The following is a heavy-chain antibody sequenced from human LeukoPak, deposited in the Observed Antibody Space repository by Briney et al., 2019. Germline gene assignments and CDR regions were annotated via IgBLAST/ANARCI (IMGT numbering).Heavy chain of an antibody. CDR1: GFTFSSYA. CDR2: ISGGGSFT. Sequence: PGGSLRLSCAASGFTFSSYAMSWVRQAPVKGLEWVSTISGGGSFTYYADSVKGRFTISRDNSMKTLYLQMNSLRAEDTAVYYCAKLLDPGSYYKYDYWGQGILVTVSS. V-gene: IGHV3-23*01. J-gene: IGHJ4*02. CDR3: AKLLDPGSYYKYDY. D-gene: IGHD3-10*01.